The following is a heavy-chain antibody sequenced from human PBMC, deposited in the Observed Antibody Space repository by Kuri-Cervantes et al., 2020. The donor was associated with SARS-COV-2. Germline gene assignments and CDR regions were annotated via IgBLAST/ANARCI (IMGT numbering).Heavy chain of an antibody. Sequence: ASVKVSCKASGYTFTGYYIHWVRQAPGQGLEWMGWINPNSGGTNYAQKFQGRVTITPDKSTSTAYMELSSLRSEDTAVYYCARGYRYCSSTSCPTPYYFDYWGQGTLVTVSS. CDR2: INPNSGGT. CDR1: GYTFTGYY. D-gene: IGHD2-2*01. V-gene: IGHV1-2*02. J-gene: IGHJ4*02. CDR3: ARGYRYCSSTSCPTPYYFDY.